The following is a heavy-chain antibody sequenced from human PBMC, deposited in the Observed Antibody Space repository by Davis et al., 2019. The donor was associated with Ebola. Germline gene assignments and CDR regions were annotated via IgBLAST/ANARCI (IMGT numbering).Heavy chain of an antibody. Sequence: PSETLSLTCTVSGGSISSGGYYWSWIRQHPGKGLEWIGYIYYSGSTYYNPSLKSRVTISVDTSKNQFSLKLSSVTAADTAVYYCARADSSGSSDYYYGMDVWGQGTTVTVSS. CDR3: ARADSSGSSDYYYGMDV. J-gene: IGHJ6*02. V-gene: IGHV4-31*03. CDR2: IYYSGST. D-gene: IGHD3-22*01. CDR1: GGSISSGGYY.